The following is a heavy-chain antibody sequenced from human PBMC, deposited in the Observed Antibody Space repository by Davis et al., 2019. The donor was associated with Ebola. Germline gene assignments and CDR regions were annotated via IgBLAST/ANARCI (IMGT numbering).Heavy chain of an antibody. J-gene: IGHJ4*02. CDR2: IKQDGSEK. CDR3: ARGSEMANPADGDY. D-gene: IGHD5-24*01. V-gene: IGHV3-7*03. CDR1: GFTFSSYW. Sequence: GESLKISCAASGFTFSSYWMSWVRQAPGKGLEWVANIKQDGSEKYYVDSVKGRFTISRDNAKNSLYLQMNSLRAEDTALYYCARGSEMANPADGDYWGQGTLVTVSS.